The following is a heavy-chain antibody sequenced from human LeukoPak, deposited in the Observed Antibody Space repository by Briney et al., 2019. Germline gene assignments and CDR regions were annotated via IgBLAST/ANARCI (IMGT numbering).Heavy chain of an antibody. J-gene: IGHJ5*02. Sequence: GESLQISCKGSGYSFTSYWIGWVRQMPGKGLEWMGIIYPGDSDTRYSPSFQGQVTISADKSISTAYLQWSSLEASDTAMYYCARPAFYDGTGWFDPWGQGTLVTVSS. CDR3: ARPAFYDGTGWFDP. CDR1: GYSFTSYW. D-gene: IGHD3-3*01. V-gene: IGHV5-51*01. CDR2: IYPGDSDT.